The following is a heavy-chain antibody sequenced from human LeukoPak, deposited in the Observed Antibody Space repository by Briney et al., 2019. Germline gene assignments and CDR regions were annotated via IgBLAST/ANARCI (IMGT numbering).Heavy chain of an antibody. CDR1: GFTFSSYA. Sequence: GGSLRLSCAASGFTFSSYAMSWVRQAPGKGLEWVSAISGSGGSTYYADSVKGRFTISRDNSKNTLYLQMNSLRAEDTAVYYCAKDLENDCSSTSCLSGYWGQGTLVTVSS. CDR2: ISGSGGST. D-gene: IGHD2-2*01. CDR3: AKDLENDCSSTSCLSGY. J-gene: IGHJ4*02. V-gene: IGHV3-23*01.